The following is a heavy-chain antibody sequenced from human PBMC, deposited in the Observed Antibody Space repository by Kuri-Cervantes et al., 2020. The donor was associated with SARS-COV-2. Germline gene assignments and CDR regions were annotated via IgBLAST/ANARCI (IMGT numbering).Heavy chain of an antibody. Sequence: ASVKVSCKASGYTFTGYYMHWVRQAPGQGLEWMRWINPNSGGTNYAQKFQGRVTMTRDTSISTAYMELSRLRSDDTAVYYCARDFWPSGGYFDYWGQGTLVTVSS. CDR2: INPNSGGT. D-gene: IGHD3-10*01. J-gene: IGHJ4*02. CDR3: ARDFWPSGGYFDY. V-gene: IGHV1-2*02. CDR1: GYTFTGYY.